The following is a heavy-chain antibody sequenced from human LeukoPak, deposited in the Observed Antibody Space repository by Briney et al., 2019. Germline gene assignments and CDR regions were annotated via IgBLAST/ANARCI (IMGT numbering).Heavy chain of an antibody. D-gene: IGHD3-22*01. CDR3: ARRRYYDGSGYLE. J-gene: IGHJ1*01. CDR1: GESISRSNSY. Sequence: KPSETLSLTFSVSGESISRSNSYWDWIRQPPGNGLEWIGTLYYTGRTYYSPSPKRRVTMSVDTSNNQFSLNLRSVTAADTAVYYCARRRYYDGSGYLEWGQGTLLSVSS. V-gene: IGHV4-39*01. CDR2: LYYTGRT.